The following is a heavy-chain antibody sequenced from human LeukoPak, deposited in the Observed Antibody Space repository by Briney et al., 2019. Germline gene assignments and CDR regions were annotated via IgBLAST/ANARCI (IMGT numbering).Heavy chain of an antibody. CDR1: GDSIINYY. J-gene: IGHJ4*02. Sequence: PSETLSLTCTVSGDSIINYYWSWIRQSPGKGLEWIGYIYYGGSTKYNPSLKSRVTISVDTSKNQFSLKLSPVTAADTAVYYCARHRGSGSPYFDYWGQGTLVTVSS. D-gene: IGHD3-10*01. CDR2: IYYGGST. V-gene: IGHV4-59*08. CDR3: ARHRGSGSPYFDY.